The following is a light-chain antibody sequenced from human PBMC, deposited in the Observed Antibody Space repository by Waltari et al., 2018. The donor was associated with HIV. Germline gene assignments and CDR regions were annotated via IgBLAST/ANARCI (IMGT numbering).Light chain of an antibody. CDR3: QHRSNWPPLFT. CDR2: DAS. V-gene: IGKV3-11*01. Sequence: EIVLTPSPATLSLSPGERATLSCTASQSVRRYLAWYQQKASKAPRLLIYDASDSATGIPARFSGSGSGTDSTFTLSSLEPEAFAVYDCQHRSNWPPLFTFGPGTKVDIK. CDR1: QSVRRY. J-gene: IGKJ3*01.